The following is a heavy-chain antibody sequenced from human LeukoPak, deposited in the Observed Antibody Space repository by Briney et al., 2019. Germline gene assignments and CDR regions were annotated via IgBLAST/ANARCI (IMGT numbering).Heavy chain of an antibody. J-gene: IGHJ3*02. CDR3: ARGEQLWVLGAFDI. Sequence: SETLSLTCTVSGGSISSYYWSWIRQPPGTGLEWIGYIYYSGSTNYNPSLKSRVTISVDTSKNQFSLKLSSVTAADTAVYYCARGEQLWVLGAFDIWGQGTMVTVSS. CDR2: IYYSGST. CDR1: GGSISSYY. D-gene: IGHD5-18*01. V-gene: IGHV4-59*01.